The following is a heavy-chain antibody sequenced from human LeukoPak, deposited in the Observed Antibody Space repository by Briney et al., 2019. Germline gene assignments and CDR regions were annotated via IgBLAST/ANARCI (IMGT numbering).Heavy chain of an antibody. Sequence: GGSLRLSCAASGFTFSSYAMGWARQTPGKGLEWVSCISSSGVNTYYADSVEGRFTISRDNSKNTLYLQMNSLRTEDTALYYCATMRGFPNWFGPWGQGALVTVSS. CDR2: ISSSGVNT. J-gene: IGHJ5*02. CDR3: ATMRGFPNWFGP. CDR1: GFTFSSYA. V-gene: IGHV3-23*01.